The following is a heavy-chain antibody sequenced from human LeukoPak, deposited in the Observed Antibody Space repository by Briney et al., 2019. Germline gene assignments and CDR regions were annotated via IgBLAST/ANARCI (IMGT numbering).Heavy chain of an antibody. J-gene: IGHJ4*02. CDR2: IYYSGTT. V-gene: IGHV4-59*01. D-gene: IGHD2-15*01. CDR3: ARDRNLGGFDY. Sequence: SETLSLTFPVCVCSIRKYYWHWLRQPPGKGVEWIGYIYYSGTTNDNPTLKSRVTISVDTSKNQFSLNLSSVTAADTGAYYYARDRNLGGFDYWGQGTLVTVSS. CDR1: VCSIRKYY.